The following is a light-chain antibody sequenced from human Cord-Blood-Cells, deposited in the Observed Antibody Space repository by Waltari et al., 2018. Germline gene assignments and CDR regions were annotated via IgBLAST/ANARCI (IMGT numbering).Light chain of an antibody. Sequence: QSALTQPASVSGSPGPSTTIPCTGTSSDGGGYNFVSWYQQHPGKAPKLMIYDVSKRPSGVSNRFSGSKSGNTASLTISGLQAEDEADYYCSSYTSSGTLVFGTGTKVTVL. CDR2: DVS. V-gene: IGLV2-14*01. CDR1: SSDGGGYNF. CDR3: SSYTSSGTLV. J-gene: IGLJ1*01.